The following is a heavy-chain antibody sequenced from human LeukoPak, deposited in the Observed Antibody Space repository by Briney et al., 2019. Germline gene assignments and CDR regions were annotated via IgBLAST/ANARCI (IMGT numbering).Heavy chain of an antibody. J-gene: IGHJ4*02. V-gene: IGHV4-39*01. Sequence: PSETLSLTCTVSGGSISSSGYYWGWIRQSPGEGLEWIGNIYYSGITYYNPSLKSRVTIFVDTSKKHFSLKLSSVTAADTAVYYCASLNYYGSGSYDYWGQGTLVTVSS. CDR1: GGSISSSGYY. CDR3: ASLNYYGSGSYDY. D-gene: IGHD3-10*01. CDR2: IYYSGIT.